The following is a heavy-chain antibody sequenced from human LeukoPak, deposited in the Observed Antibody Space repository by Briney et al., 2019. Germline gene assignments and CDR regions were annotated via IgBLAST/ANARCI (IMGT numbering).Heavy chain of an antibody. Sequence: PSETLSLTCTVSGGSISSYYWSWIRQPPGKGLEWIGYIYYSGSTNYNPSLKSRVTISVDTSKNQFSLKLSSVTAADTAVYYCARAELQEIDYWGQGTLVTVSS. V-gene: IGHV4-59*12. CDR2: IYYSGST. J-gene: IGHJ4*02. CDR3: ARAELQEIDY. CDR1: GGSISSYY. D-gene: IGHD4-23*01.